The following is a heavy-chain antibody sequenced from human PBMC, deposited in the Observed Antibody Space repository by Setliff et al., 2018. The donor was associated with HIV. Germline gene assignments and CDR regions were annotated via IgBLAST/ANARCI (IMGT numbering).Heavy chain of an antibody. J-gene: IGHJ4*02. CDR3: TTDLGSGRFSWNNN. Sequence: RLSCAASGFTFSNSWMTWVRQAPGKGLGWVGRIKTKTQRGTTYYAAPVEGRFTISRDDSKNTLSLQMNSLKTEDTAIYYCTTDLGSGRFSWNNNWGQGTLVTVSS. V-gene: IGHV3-15*01. CDR2: IKTKTQRGTT. D-gene: IGHD1-26*01. CDR1: GFTFSNSW.